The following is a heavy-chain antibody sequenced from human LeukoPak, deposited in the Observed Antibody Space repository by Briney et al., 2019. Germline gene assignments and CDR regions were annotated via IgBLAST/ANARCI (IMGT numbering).Heavy chain of an antibody. CDR2: IKPSGGST. D-gene: IGHD2-8*01. J-gene: IGHJ4*02. Sequence: ASVKVSCKASGYTFTSYYMHWVRQPPGQGLEWMGIIKPSGGSTSNAHKFQDRVTMTRDASTSTVYMELSSLIFEDTAAYHWAGGASFVLIRGWGQEPLVTVP. V-gene: IGHV1-46*01. CDR3: AGGASFVLIRG. CDR1: GYTFTSYY.